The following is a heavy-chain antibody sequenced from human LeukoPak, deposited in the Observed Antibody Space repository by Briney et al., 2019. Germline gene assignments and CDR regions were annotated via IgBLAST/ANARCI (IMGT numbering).Heavy chain of an antibody. CDR3: ARERGLQYDSSGYLSY. D-gene: IGHD3-22*01. CDR2: MNPNSGNT. Sequence: ASVKVSCKASGYTFTSYDINWVRQATGQGLEWMGWMNPNSGNTGYAQKFQGRVTMTRNTSISTAYMELSSLRSEDTAVYYCARERGLQYDSSGYLSYWGQGTLVTVSS. CDR1: GYTFTSYD. J-gene: IGHJ4*02. V-gene: IGHV1-8*01.